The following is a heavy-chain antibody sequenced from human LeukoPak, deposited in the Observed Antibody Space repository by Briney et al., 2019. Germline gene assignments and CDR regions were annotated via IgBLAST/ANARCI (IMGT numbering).Heavy chain of an antibody. V-gene: IGHV1-46*01. Sequence: ASVKVSCKASGYTFTSYYMHWVRQAPGQGLEWMGIINPSGGSTSYAQKFQGRVTMTRYMSTSTVYMELSSLSSEDTAVYYCARESVGNFRFYYFDYWGQGTLVTVSS. CDR2: INPSGGST. CDR3: ARESVGNFRFYYFDY. CDR1: GYTFTSYY. D-gene: IGHD3-3*01. J-gene: IGHJ4*02.